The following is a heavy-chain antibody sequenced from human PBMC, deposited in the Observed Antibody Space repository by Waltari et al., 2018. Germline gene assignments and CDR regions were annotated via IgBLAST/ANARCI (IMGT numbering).Heavy chain of an antibody. CDR2: SIPVFRSA. Sequence: QVQLVQSGAEVKKPGSSVKVSCKASGGTFSNYAITWVRQAPGQGLEWMGGSIPVFRSANNAQNCLDRVTITADESTSTAYMELMGLTSDDTAVYYCARPRTTVGTGLWNDGLQIWGQGTLVTVSS. V-gene: IGHV1-69*01. D-gene: IGHD1-1*01. CDR1: GGTFSNYA. CDR3: ARPRTTVGTGLWNDGLQI. J-gene: IGHJ3*02.